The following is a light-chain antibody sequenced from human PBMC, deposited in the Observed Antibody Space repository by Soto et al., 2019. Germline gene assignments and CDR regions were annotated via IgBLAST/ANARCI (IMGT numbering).Light chain of an antibody. V-gene: IGLV2-14*01. Sequence: QSVLAQPASVSGSPGQSITISCTGTSTDVGAYNYVTWYQQHPGKAPKLIIYEVTNRPSGVSYRFSASKSGNTASLTISGLHSEDEADYYCISYTGKSAYYVFGTGTKVTVL. CDR2: EVT. CDR3: ISYTGKSAYYV. CDR1: STDVGAYNY. J-gene: IGLJ1*01.